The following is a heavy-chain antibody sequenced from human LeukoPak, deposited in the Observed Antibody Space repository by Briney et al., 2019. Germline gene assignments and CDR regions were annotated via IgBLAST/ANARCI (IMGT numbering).Heavy chain of an antibody. CDR1: GFTFDDYA. V-gene: IGHV3-9*01. J-gene: IGHJ4*02. CDR2: ISWNSGSI. D-gene: IGHD3-3*01. Sequence: GGSLRLSCAASGFTFDDYAMHWVRQAPGKGLEWVSGISWNSGSIGYADSVKGRFTISRDNAKNSLYLQMNSLRAEDTAEYYCASGSTYWGQGTLVTVSS. CDR3: ASGSTY.